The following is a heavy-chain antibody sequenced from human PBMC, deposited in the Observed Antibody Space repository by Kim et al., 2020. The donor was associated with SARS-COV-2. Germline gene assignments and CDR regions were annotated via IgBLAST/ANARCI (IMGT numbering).Heavy chain of an antibody. V-gene: IGHV1-2*02. CDR2: T. J-gene: IGHJ4*02. Sequence: TNYAQKFQGRVTMTRDTSISTAYMELSRLRSDDTAVYYCAGAIAVAGLGYWGQGTLVTVSS. D-gene: IGHD6-19*01. CDR3: AGAIAVAGLGY.